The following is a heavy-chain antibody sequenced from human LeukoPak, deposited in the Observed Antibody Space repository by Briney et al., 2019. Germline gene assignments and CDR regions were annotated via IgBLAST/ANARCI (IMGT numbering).Heavy chain of an antibody. V-gene: IGHV4-4*07. J-gene: IGHJ4*02. Sequence: ASETLSLTCTVSGGSISSYYWSWIRQPAGKGLEWIGRIYTSGSTNYNPSLKSRVTMSVDTSKNQFSLKLSSVTAAETAVYYCARQSFCGGDCYQIDYWGQGTLVTVSS. CDR2: IYTSGST. D-gene: IGHD2-21*02. CDR3: ARQSFCGGDCYQIDY. CDR1: GGSISSYY.